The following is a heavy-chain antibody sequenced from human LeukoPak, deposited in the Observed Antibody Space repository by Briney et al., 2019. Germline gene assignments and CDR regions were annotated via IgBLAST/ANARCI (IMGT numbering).Heavy chain of an antibody. CDR1: GFTFSSYS. J-gene: IGHJ4*02. Sequence: GGSLRLSCAASGFTFSSYSMNWVRQAPGKGLEWVSYISSSSSTIYYADSVKGRFTISRDNAKNSLYLQMNSLRAEDTAVYYCARPAISGYYDSFFDYWRQGTLVTVSS. CDR2: ISSSSSTI. CDR3: ARPAISGYYDSFFDY. D-gene: IGHD3-22*01. V-gene: IGHV3-48*01.